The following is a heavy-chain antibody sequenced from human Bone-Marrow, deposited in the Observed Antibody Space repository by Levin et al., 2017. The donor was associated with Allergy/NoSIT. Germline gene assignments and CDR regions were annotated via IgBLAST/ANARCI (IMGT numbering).Heavy chain of an antibody. V-gene: IGHV1-69*06. J-gene: IGHJ3*02. CDR3: AIHPRAWSVLYSGYDAFDS. CDR2: IIPIFGTA. D-gene: IGHD5-12*01. Sequence: ASVKVSCKASGGTFSSYAISWVRQAPGQGLEWMGGIIPIFGTANYAQKFQGRVTITADKSTSTAYMELSSLRSEDTAVYYCAIHPRAWSVLYSGYDAFDSWGQGTMVTVSS. CDR1: GGTFSSYA.